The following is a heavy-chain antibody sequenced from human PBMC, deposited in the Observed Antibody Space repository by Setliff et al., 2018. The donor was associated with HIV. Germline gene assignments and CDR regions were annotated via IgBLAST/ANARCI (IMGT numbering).Heavy chain of an antibody. CDR2: FYTSGST. J-gene: IGHJ4*02. Sequence: PSETLSLTCSVSGYSINTAYYWGWIRQPAGKGLEWTGRFYTSGSTNYNPSLKSRFTMSVDTSKNQFSLKLSSVTAADTAVYYCARDRLTYYFDYWGQGILVTVSS. CDR3: ARDRLTYYFDY. D-gene: IGHD3-22*01. CDR1: GYSINTAYY. V-gene: IGHV4-4*07.